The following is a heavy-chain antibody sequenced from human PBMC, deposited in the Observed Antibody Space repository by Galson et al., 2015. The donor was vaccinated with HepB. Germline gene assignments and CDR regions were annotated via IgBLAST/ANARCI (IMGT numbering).Heavy chain of an antibody. Sequence: SLRLSCAASGFTFSGSPMHWVRQASGGGLEWVGRISSKDNNYATAYAASLKGRFTIFRDDSKSTAYLQMNSLKTEDTAVYYCTRPYDSSGYYDGWGQGTRVTVSS. V-gene: IGHV3-73*01. D-gene: IGHD3-22*01. CDR3: TRPYDSSGYYDG. CDR2: ISSKDNNYAT. CDR1: GFTFSGSP. J-gene: IGHJ4*02.